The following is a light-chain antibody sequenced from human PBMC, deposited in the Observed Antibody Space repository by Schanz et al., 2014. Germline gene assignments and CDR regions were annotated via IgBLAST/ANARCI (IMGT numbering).Light chain of an antibody. V-gene: IGLV1-51*01. CDR1: SSNIGKNY. CDR2: DNN. Sequence: QSVLTQPPSVSAAPGQKVTISCSGSSSNIGKNYVSWYQQLPGTAPKLLIYDNNKRPSGIPDRFSGSKSGTSATLGITGLQTGDEADFYCGTWASSLRTHWVFGGGTKLTVL. CDR3: GTWASSLRTHWV. J-gene: IGLJ3*02.